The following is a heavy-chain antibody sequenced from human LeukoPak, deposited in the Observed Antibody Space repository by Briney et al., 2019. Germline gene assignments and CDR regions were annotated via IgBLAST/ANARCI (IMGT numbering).Heavy chain of an antibody. J-gene: IGHJ5*02. V-gene: IGHV1-2*02. CDR2: INPNSGGT. CDR1: GYTFTGYY. Sequence: ASVKVSCKASGYTFTGYYMHWVRQAPGQGLEWMGWINPNSGGTNYAQKFQGRVTMTRDTSISTAYMELSSLRSEDTAVYYCARDGNYYDSSGYYYAWFDPWGQGTLVTVSS. D-gene: IGHD3-22*01. CDR3: ARDGNYYDSSGYYYAWFDP.